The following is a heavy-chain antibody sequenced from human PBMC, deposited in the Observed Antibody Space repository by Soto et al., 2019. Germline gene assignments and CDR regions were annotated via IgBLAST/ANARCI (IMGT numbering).Heavy chain of an antibody. J-gene: IGHJ6*03. CDR2: IYIGGST. D-gene: IGHD2-2*01. Sequence: WGSLRLSCAASGFTVSSNYMSWVRQAPGKGLEWVSVIYIGGSTYYADSVKGRFTISRDNSKNTLYLQMNSLRAEDTAVYYCARDGPGVVPAAKRSDIKKRLPYYYYYMDVWGKGTTVTVSS. CDR1: GFTVSSNY. CDR3: ARDGPGVVPAAKRSDIKKRLPYYYYYMDV. V-gene: IGHV3-66*01.